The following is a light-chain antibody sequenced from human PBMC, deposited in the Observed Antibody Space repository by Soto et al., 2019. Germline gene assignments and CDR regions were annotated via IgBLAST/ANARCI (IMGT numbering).Light chain of an antibody. CDR2: LGS. CDR1: QSLLHSNGYNY. V-gene: IGKV2-28*01. Sequence: DIVMTQSPLSLPVTPGEPASISCRSSQSLLHSNGYNYLDWYLQKPGQSPQLLIYLGSNRSSGVPDRFSGSGSGTDFTLKISRVEAEDVGVYYCVQALQTPITVGQGTRLEIK. CDR3: VQALQTPIT. J-gene: IGKJ5*01.